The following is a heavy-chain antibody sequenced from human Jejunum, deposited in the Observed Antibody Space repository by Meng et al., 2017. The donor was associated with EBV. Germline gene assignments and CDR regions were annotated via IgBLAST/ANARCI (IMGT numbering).Heavy chain of an antibody. D-gene: IGHD5-12*01. J-gene: IGHJ4*02. CDR3: AGLRYSGYDRAFDY. CDR1: GGSVNSGNVY. V-gene: IGHV4-61*01. CDR2: IYYSGST. Sequence: QLPESGPGLLKPSGPLSLTCTVSGGSVNSGNVYWSWIRQPPGKGLEWIGYIYYSGSTNYIPSLKRRVTISLDTSKNQFSLKLSSVTAADTAVYYCAGLRYSGYDRAFDYWGQGALVTVSS.